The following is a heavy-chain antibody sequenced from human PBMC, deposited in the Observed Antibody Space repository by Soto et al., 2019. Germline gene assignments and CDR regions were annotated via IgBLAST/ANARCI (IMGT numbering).Heavy chain of an antibody. V-gene: IGHV5-10-1*01. CDR2: IDPSDSYT. Sequence: PGESLKISCKGSGYSFTSYWISWVRQMPGKGLEWMGRIDPSDSYTNYSPSFQGHVTISADKSISTAYLQWSSLKASDTAMYYCARNRRADCYYYGMDVWGQGTTVTVSS. CDR3: ARNRRADCYYYGMDV. CDR1: GYSFTSYW. J-gene: IGHJ6*02. D-gene: IGHD1-1*01.